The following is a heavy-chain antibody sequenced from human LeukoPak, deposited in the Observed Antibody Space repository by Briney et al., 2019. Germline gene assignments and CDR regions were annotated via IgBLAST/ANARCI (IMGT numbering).Heavy chain of an antibody. CDR2: INPNSGGT. D-gene: IGHD3-3*01. CDR3: ARTASHFLEWLSLYYFDY. CDR1: GYTFTGYH. V-gene: IGHV1-2*02. J-gene: IGHJ4*02. Sequence: ASVKVSCKASGYTFTGYHLHWVRQAPGQGLEWMGWINPNSGGTNSAQKFQGRVTMSRDTSISTTYIELTNLRSDDTAVYYCARTASHFLEWLSLYYFDYWGQGTLVTVSS.